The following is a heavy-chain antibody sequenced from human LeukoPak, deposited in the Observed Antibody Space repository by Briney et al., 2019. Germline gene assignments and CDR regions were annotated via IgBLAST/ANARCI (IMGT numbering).Heavy chain of an antibody. CDR3: AKDPVDY. V-gene: IGHV3-30*18. J-gene: IGHJ4*02. Sequence: GGSLRLSCAASGFTFSSYGMHWVRQAPGKGLEWVAVISYDGSNKYYADPVKGRFTISRDNSKNTLYLQMNSLRAEDTAVYYCAKDPVDYWGQGTLVTVSS. CDR2: ISYDGSNK. CDR1: GFTFSSYG.